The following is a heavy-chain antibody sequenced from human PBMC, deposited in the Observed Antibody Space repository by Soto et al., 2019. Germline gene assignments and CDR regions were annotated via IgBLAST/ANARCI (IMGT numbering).Heavy chain of an antibody. J-gene: IGHJ4*01. V-gene: IGHV3-66*01. D-gene: IGHD3-10*01. Sequence: GGSLRLSCAASGFTVSSKYMNWVRQAPGKGLEWVSLINMDGNTHYAGSVNGRFAISRDNSKNTLYLQMDSLRVDDTAVYYCARSSGDYINSRELDYWGRGTLVTVSS. CDR1: GFTVSSKY. CDR3: ARSSGDYINSRELDY. CDR2: INMDGNT.